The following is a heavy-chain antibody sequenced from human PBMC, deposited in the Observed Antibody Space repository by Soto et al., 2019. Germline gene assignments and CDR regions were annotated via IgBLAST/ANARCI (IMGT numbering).Heavy chain of an antibody. V-gene: IGHV4-39*01. Sequence: SETLSLTCTVSGGSISSSSYYWGWIRQPPGKGLEWIGSIYYSGSTYYNPSLKSRVTISVDTSKNQFSLKLSSVTAADTAVYYCARQLAYSSSRPYYFAYWGQGTLVTVSS. J-gene: IGHJ4*02. CDR1: GGSISSSSYY. D-gene: IGHD6-13*01. CDR3: ARQLAYSSSRPYYFAY. CDR2: IYYSGST.